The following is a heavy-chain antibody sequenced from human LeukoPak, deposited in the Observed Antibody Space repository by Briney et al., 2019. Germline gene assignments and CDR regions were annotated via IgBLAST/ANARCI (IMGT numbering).Heavy chain of an antibody. CDR2: IYHSGST. V-gene: IGHV4-59*01. CDR3: ARGQLGDAYNFEY. Sequence: SETLSLTCTVSGGSISTYYWSWIRQPPGKGLEWIGYIYHSGSTKYNPSLKSRVTMSVDTSKNQFSLKLSSVTAADTAVYYCARGQLGDAYNFEYWGQGTVVTVSS. D-gene: IGHD5-24*01. CDR1: GGSISTYY. J-gene: IGHJ4*02.